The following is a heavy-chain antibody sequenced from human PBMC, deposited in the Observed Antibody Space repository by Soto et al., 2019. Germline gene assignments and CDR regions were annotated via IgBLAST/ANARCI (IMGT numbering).Heavy chain of an antibody. V-gene: IGHV1-18*01. Sequence: QAQLVQSGAEVKKPGASVKVSCKASGYTFYSHSISWVRQAPGQGLEWMGRISADNGNTKYAQKFRGRVTMTTDTSTSTVYMELRNLRSDDTAVYYCARCIQQDYYYGMDVWGQATTVTVSS. CDR2: ISADNGNT. CDR3: ARCIQQDYYYGMDV. D-gene: IGHD5-18*01. J-gene: IGHJ6*02. CDR1: GYTFYSHS.